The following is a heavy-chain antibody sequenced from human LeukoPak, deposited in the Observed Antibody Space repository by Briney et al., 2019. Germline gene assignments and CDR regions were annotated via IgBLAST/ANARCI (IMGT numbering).Heavy chain of an antibody. V-gene: IGHV1-69*04. CDR3: ARESIAAAGTNY. Sequence: SVKVSCKASGGTFSSYAISWVRQAPGQGLEWMGRIIPILGIANYAQKFQGRVTITADESTSTAYMELSSLRSEDTAVYYCARESIAAAGTNYWGQGTLVTVSS. CDR1: GGTFSSYA. CDR2: IIPILGIA. J-gene: IGHJ4*02. D-gene: IGHD6-13*01.